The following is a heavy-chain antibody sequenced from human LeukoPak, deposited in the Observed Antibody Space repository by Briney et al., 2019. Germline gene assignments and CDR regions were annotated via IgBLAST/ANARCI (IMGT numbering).Heavy chain of an antibody. D-gene: IGHD3-16*01. CDR1: GGSISSYY. V-gene: IGHV4-59*01. Sequence: SETLSLTCTVSGGSISSYYWSWIRQPPGKGLEWIGYIYYSGSTNYNPSLKSRVTISVDTSKNQFSLKLSPVTAADTAVYYCARDRTLDAFDIWGQGTMVTVSS. CDR2: IYYSGST. J-gene: IGHJ3*02. CDR3: ARDRTLDAFDI.